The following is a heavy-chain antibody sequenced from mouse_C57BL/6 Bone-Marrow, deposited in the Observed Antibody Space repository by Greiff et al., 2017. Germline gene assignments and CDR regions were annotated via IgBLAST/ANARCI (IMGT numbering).Heavy chain of an antibody. CDR3: ARKHYGSSGYAMDY. CDR2: IYPGDGDT. V-gene: IGHV1-80*01. CDR1: GYAFSSYW. D-gene: IGHD1-1*01. Sequence: QVHVKQSGAELVKPGASVKISCKASGYAFSSYWMNWVKQRPGKGLEWIGQIYPGDGDTNYNGKFKGKATLTADKSSSTAYMQLSSLTSEDSAVYFCARKHYGSSGYAMDYWGQGTSVTVSS. J-gene: IGHJ4*01.